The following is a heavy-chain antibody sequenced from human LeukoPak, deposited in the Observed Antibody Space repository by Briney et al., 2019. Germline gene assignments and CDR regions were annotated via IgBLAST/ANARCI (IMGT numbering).Heavy chain of an antibody. CDR1: GFTFSNYA. V-gene: IGHV3-23*01. J-gene: IGHJ5*02. CDR2: ISGGGGST. D-gene: IGHD4-17*01. Sequence: QPGGSLRLSCAASGFTFSNYALSWVRQAPGKGLEWVSGISGGGGSTYYAGSVKGRFTISRDKSKNTLYLQMDSLRAEDTAVYYCAKVRDSATVTGRFDNWGQGTMVTVSS. CDR3: AKVRDSATVTGRFDN.